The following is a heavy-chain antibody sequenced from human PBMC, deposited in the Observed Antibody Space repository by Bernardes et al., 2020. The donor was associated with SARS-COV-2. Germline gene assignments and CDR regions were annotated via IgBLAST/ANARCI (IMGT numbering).Heavy chain of an antibody. Sequence: SETLSLTCTVSGGSISSSSYYWGWIRQPPGTGLEWIGSIYYSGSTYYNPSLKSRVTISVDTSKNQFSLKLSSVTAADTAVYYCARHDDILTGYGYGMDVWGQGTTVTVSS. J-gene: IGHJ6*02. V-gene: IGHV4-39*01. D-gene: IGHD3-9*01. CDR1: GGSISSSSYY. CDR3: ARHDDILTGYGYGMDV. CDR2: IYYSGST.